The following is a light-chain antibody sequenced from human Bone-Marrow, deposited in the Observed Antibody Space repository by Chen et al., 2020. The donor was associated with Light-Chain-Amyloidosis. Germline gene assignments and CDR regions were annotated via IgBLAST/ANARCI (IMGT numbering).Light chain of an antibody. Sequence: EIVMTQSPATLSVSPGDRATVSCRASERVSTNLAWYQHKPGQAPRLLIYGASTRATGIPARFSGSGSGTEFTLTISIVQSEYFGLYFYQQYNKWPPITFGQGTRLGIK. CDR2: GAS. V-gene: IGKV3-15*01. CDR1: ERVSTN. CDR3: QQYNKWPPIT. J-gene: IGKJ5*01.